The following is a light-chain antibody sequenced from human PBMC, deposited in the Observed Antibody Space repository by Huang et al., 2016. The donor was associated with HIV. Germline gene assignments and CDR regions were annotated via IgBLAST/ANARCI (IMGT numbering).Light chain of an antibody. J-gene: IGKJ2*01. Sequence: DIQMTQSPSSLSASVGDSVTITCRASQGITKSLVWYQPKPGKDPKLLLFATSRLERGVPSRFSGSGSGTDFTLTISSLQPEDFATYYCQQYYNTPYTFGQGTKLEIK. V-gene: IGKV1-NL1*01. CDR1: QGITKS. CDR3: QQYYNTPYT. CDR2: ATS.